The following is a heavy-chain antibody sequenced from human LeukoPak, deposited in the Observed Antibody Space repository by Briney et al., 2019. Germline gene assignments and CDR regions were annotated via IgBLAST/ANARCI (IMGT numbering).Heavy chain of an antibody. CDR3: ARGRVSAIYQEYFQH. V-gene: IGHV1-18*01. CDR1: GYTFTSYG. CDR2: ISAYNGNT. Sequence: ASVKVSCKSSGYTFTSYGISWVRQAPGQGLEWMGWISAYNGNTNYAQKLQGRVTMTTDTSTSTAYMELRSLRSDDTAVYYCARGRVSAIYQEYFQHWGQGTLVTVSS. D-gene: IGHD2-21*02. J-gene: IGHJ1*01.